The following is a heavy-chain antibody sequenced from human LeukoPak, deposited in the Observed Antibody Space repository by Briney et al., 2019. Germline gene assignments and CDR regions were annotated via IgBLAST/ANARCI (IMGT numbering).Heavy chain of an antibody. CDR3: ATPPHLGHCYYGMDV. CDR1: GFTFSSYE. D-gene: IGHD7-27*01. CDR2: ISSSGSTI. Sequence: PGGSLRLSCAASGFTFSSYEMNWVRQAPGKGLEWVSYISSSGSTIYYADSVKGRFTISRDNAKNSLYLQMNSLRAEDTAVYYCATPPHLGHCYYGMDVWGQGTTVTVSS. V-gene: IGHV3-48*03. J-gene: IGHJ6*02.